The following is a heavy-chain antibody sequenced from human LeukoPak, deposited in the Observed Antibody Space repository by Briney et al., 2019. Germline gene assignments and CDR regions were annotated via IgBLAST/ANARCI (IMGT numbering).Heavy chain of an antibody. J-gene: IGHJ4*02. CDR3: AKVTGGGMITYGGLDY. CDR2: ISGNGDIT. CDR1: GFTFSSYA. V-gene: IGHV3-23*01. Sequence: PGGSLRLSCAASGFTFSSYAMSWVRQAPGKGLEWVSAISGNGDITYYTDSVKGRFTISRNNSKNTLFLQMNSLRAEDTAVYYCAKVTGGGMITYGGLDYWGQGTLVTVSS. D-gene: IGHD3-16*01.